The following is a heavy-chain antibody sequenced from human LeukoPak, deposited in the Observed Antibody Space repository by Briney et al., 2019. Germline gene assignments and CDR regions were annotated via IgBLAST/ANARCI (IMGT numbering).Heavy chain of an antibody. V-gene: IGHV1-69*13. CDR2: IIPIFGTA. Sequence: SVMVSCKASGGTFSSYAISWVRQAPGQGLEWMGGIIPIFGTANYAQKFQGRVTITADESTSTAYMELSSLRSEDTAVYYCAREGDLAVAGMIFLNWFDPWGQGTLVTVSS. J-gene: IGHJ5*02. CDR3: AREGDLAVAGMIFLNWFDP. D-gene: IGHD6-19*01. CDR1: GGTFSSYA.